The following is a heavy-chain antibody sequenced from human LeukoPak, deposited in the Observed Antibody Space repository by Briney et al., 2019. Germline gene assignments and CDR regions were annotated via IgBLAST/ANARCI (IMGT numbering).Heavy chain of an antibody. CDR1: GFTFAIHA. V-gene: IGHV3-23*01. J-gene: IGHJ3*01. Sequence: GGPLRLSCAASGFTFAIHAMTWVRQAPGKGLEWVSGISGDGASTHYAESVKGQFTISRDNSQNTLFLQMNSQRVEDTATYYCAKDSYVSGRPLHTFDVWGQGTMVTVSS. CDR2: ISGDGAST. CDR3: AKDSYVSGRPLHTFDV. D-gene: IGHD3-10*01.